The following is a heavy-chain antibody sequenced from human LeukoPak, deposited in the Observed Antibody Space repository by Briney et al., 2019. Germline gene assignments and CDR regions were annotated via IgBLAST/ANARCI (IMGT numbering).Heavy chain of an antibody. CDR1: GYTFTGYY. J-gene: IGHJ4*02. CDR2: INPNSGGT. Sequence: ASVKVSCKASGYTFTGYYMHWVRQAPGQGLEWMGWINPNSGGTNYAQKFQDRVTMTRDTSISTAYMELSRLRSDDTAVYYCAPTNDYYYYFDYWGQGTLVTVSP. D-gene: IGHD2-8*01. CDR3: APTNDYYYYFDY. V-gene: IGHV1-2*02.